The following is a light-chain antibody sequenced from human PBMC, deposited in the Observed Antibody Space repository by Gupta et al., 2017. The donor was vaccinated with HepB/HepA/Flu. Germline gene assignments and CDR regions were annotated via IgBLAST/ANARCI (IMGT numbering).Light chain of an antibody. CDR1: ESISSY. CDR3: QEACATPHT. J-gene: IGKJ4*01. V-gene: IGKV1-39*01. CDR2: AAS. Sequence: DMQMTHSQSSLSASVGDRVTITCRASESISSYLSWYQQKQGKAPELLIYAASTLQTGVPSRFSGSGSGTAFTITVISLQPEDFATCYCQEACATPHTFGGGTKVEIK.